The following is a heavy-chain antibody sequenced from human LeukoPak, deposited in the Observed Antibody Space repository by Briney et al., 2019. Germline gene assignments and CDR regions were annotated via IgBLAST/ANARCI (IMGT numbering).Heavy chain of an antibody. V-gene: IGHV4-34*01. D-gene: IGHD3-10*01. Sequence: SETLSLTCAVYGGSFSGYYWSWIRQPPGKGLEWIGEINHSGSTNYNPSLKSRVTISVDTSKNQFSLKLSSVTAADTAVYYCARQWYYYGSGSYFGTNWFDPGGQGTLVTVSA. CDR1: GGSFSGYY. J-gene: IGHJ5*02. CDR2: INHSGST. CDR3: ARQWYYYGSGSYFGTNWFDP.